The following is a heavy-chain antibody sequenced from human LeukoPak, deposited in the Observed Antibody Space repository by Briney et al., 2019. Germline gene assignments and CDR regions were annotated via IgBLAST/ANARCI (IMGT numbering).Heavy chain of an antibody. CDR1: GFTFSSYG. Sequence: GGSLRRSCAASGFTFSSYGMHWVRQAPGKGLEWVAFIRYDGSNKYYADSVKGRFTISRDNSKNTLYLQMNSLRAEDTAVYYCATNGKQQLVLYYYYYMDVWGKGTTVTVSS. D-gene: IGHD6-13*01. J-gene: IGHJ6*03. CDR2: IRYDGSNK. CDR3: ATNGKQQLVLYYYYYMDV. V-gene: IGHV3-30*02.